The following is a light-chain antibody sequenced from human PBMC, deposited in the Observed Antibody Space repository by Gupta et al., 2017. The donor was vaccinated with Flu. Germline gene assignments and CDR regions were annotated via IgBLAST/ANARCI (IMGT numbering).Light chain of an antibody. Sequence: QTVVTQEPSLTVSPGGTVTLTCASSAGAVTGGHYANWFQQKPGQAPRALIYSASHKHSWTRDPFSGSPLGGKAALTLAGVRPEAEDDYFCLPSYTGYWLFGGGTRLTVL. CDR1: AGAVTGGHY. J-gene: IGLJ3*02. CDR3: LPSYTGYWL. CDR2: SAS. V-gene: IGLV7-43*01.